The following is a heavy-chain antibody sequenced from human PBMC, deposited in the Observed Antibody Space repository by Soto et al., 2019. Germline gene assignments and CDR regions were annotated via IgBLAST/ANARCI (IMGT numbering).Heavy chain of an antibody. J-gene: IGHJ4*02. CDR3: ARKAYDGIVATIPDN. Sequence: QVQLVESGGGLGKPGGSLRLSCAASGFTRSDYYMTWIRQAPGKGLEWLSDLSSRGSCTYNADSVKGRFTISRVNGKNTLYLAMNSLGADDTAIYYCARKAYDGIVATIPDNWGQGTLVTISS. CDR2: LSSRGSCT. V-gene: IGHV3-11*01. CDR1: GFTRSDYY. D-gene: IGHD5-12*01.